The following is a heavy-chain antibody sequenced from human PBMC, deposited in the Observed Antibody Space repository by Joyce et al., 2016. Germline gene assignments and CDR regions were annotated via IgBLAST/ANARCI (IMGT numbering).Heavy chain of an antibody. Sequence: EVQLVESGGGLVQPGGSLRLSCAASGFTVRNNYMRWVRQAPGKGLGWVSLIYSGGSTHYADSVKGRFTISRDNSKNTLYLQMNSLRAEDTAVYYCARDGNGGGKWGQGTLVTISS. D-gene: IGHD3-16*01. CDR1: GFTVRNNY. J-gene: IGHJ4*02. V-gene: IGHV3-66*01. CDR2: IYSGGST. CDR3: ARDGNGGGK.